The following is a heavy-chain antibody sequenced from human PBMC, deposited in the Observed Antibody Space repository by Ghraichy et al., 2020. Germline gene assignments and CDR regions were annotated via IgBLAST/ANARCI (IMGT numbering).Heavy chain of an antibody. CDR3: AKDMRGGFGEHYYYYYGMDV. Sequence: GESLNISCAASGFTFDDYAMHWVRQAPGKGLEWVSLISWDGGSTYYADSVKGRFTISRDNSKNSLYLQMNSLRAEDTALYYCAKDMRGGFGEHYYYYYGMDVWGQGTTVTVSS. V-gene: IGHV3-43D*03. CDR2: ISWDGGST. D-gene: IGHD3-10*01. CDR1: GFTFDDYA. J-gene: IGHJ6*02.